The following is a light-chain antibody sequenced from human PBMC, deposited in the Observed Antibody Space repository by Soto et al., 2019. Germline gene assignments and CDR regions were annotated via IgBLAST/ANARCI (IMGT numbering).Light chain of an antibody. J-gene: IGKJ4*01. CDR2: DAS. Sequence: EIVVTQSPATLSLSPGERATLSCRASQSIGSSLVWFQQRPGQAPRLLFYDASNRATDIPARFSGSGSGTDFTLNISSLEPEDFAVYYCLQRYNWPLTFGGGTKVEIK. V-gene: IGKV3-11*01. CDR3: LQRYNWPLT. CDR1: QSIGSS.